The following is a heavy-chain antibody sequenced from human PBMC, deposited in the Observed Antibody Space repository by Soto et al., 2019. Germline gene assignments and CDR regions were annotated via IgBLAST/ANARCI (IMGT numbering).Heavy chain of an antibody. CDR2: IYYSGST. CDR3: ATNYGDYGFPFLKKAPYYYYYMDV. V-gene: IGHV4-59*08. CDR1: GGSISSYY. J-gene: IGHJ6*03. Sequence: SETLSLTCTVSGGSISSYYWSWIRQPPGKGLEWIGYIYYSGSTNYNPSLKSRVTISVDTSKNQFSLKLRTVTAADTAVYYCATNYGDYGFPFLKKAPYYYYYMDVWGKGTTGTVSS. D-gene: IGHD4-17*01.